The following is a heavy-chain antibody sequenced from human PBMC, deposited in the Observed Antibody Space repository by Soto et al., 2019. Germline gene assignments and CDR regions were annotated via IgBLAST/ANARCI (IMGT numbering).Heavy chain of an antibody. V-gene: IGHV4-34*01. Sequence: SETLSLTCAVYGGSFSGYYWSWIRQPPGKGLEWIGEINHSGSTNYNPSLKSRVTISVDTSKNQFSLKLSSVTAADTAVYYCARGKLSDYVWGSYRYHFDYWGQGTMVTVSS. CDR2: INHSGST. J-gene: IGHJ4*02. CDR3: ARGKLSDYVWGSYRYHFDY. D-gene: IGHD3-16*02. CDR1: GGSFSGYY.